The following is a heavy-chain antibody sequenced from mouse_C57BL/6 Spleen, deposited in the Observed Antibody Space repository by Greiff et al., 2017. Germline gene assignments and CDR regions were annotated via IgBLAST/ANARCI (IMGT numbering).Heavy chain of an antibody. Sequence: VHVKQSGAELVRPGSSVKMSCKTSGYTFTSYGINWVKQRPGQGLEWIGYIYIGNGYTEYNEKFKGKATLTSDTSSSTAYMQLSSLTSADSAIYFCAREDYGSSYPYFDYWGQGTTLTVSS. CDR2: IYIGNGYT. CDR3: AREDYGSSYPYFDY. D-gene: IGHD1-1*01. V-gene: IGHV1-58*01. CDR1: GYTFTSYG. J-gene: IGHJ2*01.